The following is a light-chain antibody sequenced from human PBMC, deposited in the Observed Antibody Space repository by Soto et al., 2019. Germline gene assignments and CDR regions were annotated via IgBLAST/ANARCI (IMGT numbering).Light chain of an antibody. CDR1: QSINNKY. Sequence: EIVLTQSPGTLSLSPGERATLSCRASQSINNKYLAWYQQEPGQTPRLLIHGVSIRATGIPDRFSGSGSGTDFTLTISRLEPEDVAVYYGQLYSGSPWTFGQGTKVEIK. J-gene: IGKJ1*01. CDR3: QLYSGSPWT. CDR2: GVS. V-gene: IGKV3-20*01.